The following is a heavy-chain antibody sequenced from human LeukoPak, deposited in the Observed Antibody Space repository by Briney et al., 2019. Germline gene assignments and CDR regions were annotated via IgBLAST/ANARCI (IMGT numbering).Heavy chain of an antibody. D-gene: IGHD1-1*01. Sequence: PSETLSLTCTVSGGSISSSDSYWGWMRQPPGKALEWIGTIYYFGSTYYNPSLKSRVTLSIDTSKNQFSLRLNSVTAADTGVYYCAIMGSAYGNAFDVWGQGTMVTVSP. CDR1: GGSISSSDSY. V-gene: IGHV4-39*07. CDR3: AIMGSAYGNAFDV. J-gene: IGHJ3*01. CDR2: IYYFGST.